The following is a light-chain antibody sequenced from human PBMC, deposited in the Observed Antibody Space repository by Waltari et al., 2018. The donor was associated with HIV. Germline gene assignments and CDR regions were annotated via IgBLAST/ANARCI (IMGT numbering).Light chain of an antibody. J-gene: IGLJ2*01. Sequence: QSVLTQPPSASGTPGQKLPISCPESSSNIRANSVSRNQQVPGTAPKLLIYRDNQRPSGVSDRFSGSKSGSSASLAISGLRSEEEAAYFCAVWDDSLTGVIFGGKTKLTVL. CDR1: SSNIRANS. CDR3: AVWDDSLTGVI. V-gene: IGLV1-47*01. CDR2: RDN.